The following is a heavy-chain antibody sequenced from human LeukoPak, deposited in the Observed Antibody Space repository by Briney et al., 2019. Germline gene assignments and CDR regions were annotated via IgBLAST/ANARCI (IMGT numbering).Heavy chain of an antibody. CDR3: AKSQDGGRLFHFDY. Sequence: PGRSLRLSCAASGFTFSSYAMHWVRQAPGKGLEWVSVISGSGGSTYSADSVKGRFTISRDNSKNTLYLQMNSLRAEDTAVYFCAKSQDGGRLFHFDYWGQGTLVTVSS. D-gene: IGHD1-26*01. V-gene: IGHV3-23*01. CDR2: ISGSGGST. J-gene: IGHJ4*02. CDR1: GFTFSSYA.